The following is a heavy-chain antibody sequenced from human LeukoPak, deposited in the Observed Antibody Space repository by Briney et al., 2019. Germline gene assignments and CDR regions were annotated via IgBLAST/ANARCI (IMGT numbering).Heavy chain of an antibody. V-gene: IGHV1-24*01. D-gene: IGHD2/OR15-2a*01. CDR2: FDPEDGET. Sequence: ASVNVSYTPSVDTLTPLSMHWVRQAPGKGLEWMGGFDPEDGETIYAQKFQGRVTMPEDTSTDTAYMELSSLRSEDTAVYYCATVNRGLGGAFDIWGQGTMVTVSS. CDR3: ATVNRGLGGAFDI. CDR1: VDTLTPLS. J-gene: IGHJ3*02.